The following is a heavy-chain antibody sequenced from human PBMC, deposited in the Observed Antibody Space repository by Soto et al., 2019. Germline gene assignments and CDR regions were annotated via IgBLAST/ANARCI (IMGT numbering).Heavy chain of an antibody. J-gene: IGHJ4*02. D-gene: IGHD2-2*01. V-gene: IGHV1-18*01. Sequence: ASVKVSCKGFGYSFMKYGINWVRQAPGQGLEWVGWISPYSGYTHSAQKFHGRLTLTTDTAASTAYMELRILRSADTVLYYCAREASVLIPAAQPSRFDSWGQGTLVTVSS. CDR2: ISPYSGYT. CDR1: GYSFMKYG. CDR3: AREASVLIPAAQPSRFDS.